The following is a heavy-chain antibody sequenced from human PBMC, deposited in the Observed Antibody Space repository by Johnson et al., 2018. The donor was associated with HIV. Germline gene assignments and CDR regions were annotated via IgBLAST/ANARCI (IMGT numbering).Heavy chain of an antibody. CDR2: ISSAGSQK. J-gene: IGHJ3*02. CDR3: AKGRLVGATTYDAFEN. D-gene: IGHD1-26*01. Sequence: QVQLVESGGGFVQPGGSLRLSCAASGVPFSTSVVHWVRQAPGNGLEWVAVISSAGSQKYYADSVKGRFIISRDTSRNTLYLQLNSLRAEDTAVYYCAKGRLVGATTYDAFENWGQGTMVTGSS. CDR1: GVPFSTSV. V-gene: IGHV3-30*04.